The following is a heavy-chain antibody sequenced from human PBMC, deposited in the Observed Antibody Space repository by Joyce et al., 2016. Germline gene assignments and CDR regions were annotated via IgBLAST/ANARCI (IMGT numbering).Heavy chain of an antibody. CDR2: ISYDGRSK. CDR1: GFTFSDYG. J-gene: IGHJ6*03. D-gene: IGHD3-3*01. CDR3: AKDFWSGYYYMDV. Sequence: QVQLVESGGGVVQPGRSLRLSCAASGFTFSDYGMHWVRQAPGKGLEWVALISYDGRSKYYADSVKGRFTISRDTSKNALYLQMNSLTVEDTAVYFCAKDFWSGYYYMDVWGKGTTVTVSS. V-gene: IGHV3-30*18.